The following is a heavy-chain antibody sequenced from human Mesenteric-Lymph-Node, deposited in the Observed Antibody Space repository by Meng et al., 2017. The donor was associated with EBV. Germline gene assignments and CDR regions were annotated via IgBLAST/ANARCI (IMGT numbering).Heavy chain of an antibody. V-gene: IGHV4-61*01. CDR3: ARDRGWELLDY. J-gene: IGHJ4*02. Sequence: HAQQTGVGLGLVKPSYALALPFIVSGVSVSGDSFYWSWIRKPPGKGLELIVFIYDSGITHYSPSLKSRVTISVDTSKNQFSLELRSMTPADTAVYYCARDRGWELLDYWGQGTLVTVSS. D-gene: IGHD1-26*01. CDR1: GVSVSGDSFY. CDR2: IYDSGIT.